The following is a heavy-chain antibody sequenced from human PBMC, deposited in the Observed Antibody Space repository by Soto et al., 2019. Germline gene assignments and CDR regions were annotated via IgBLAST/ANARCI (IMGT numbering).Heavy chain of an antibody. J-gene: IGHJ6*02. D-gene: IGHD2-2*01. CDR1: VFTFGDYA. Sequence: PGGSLRRSCTASVFTFGDYAMSWFRQAPGKGLEWVSYISSSSSTIYYADSVKGRFTISRDNAKNSLYLQMNSLRAEDTAVYYCARRYCSSTSCYEGIYYYYGMDVWGQGTTVTVSS. CDR2: ISSSSSTI. V-gene: IGHV3-48*01. CDR3: ARRYCSSTSCYEGIYYYYGMDV.